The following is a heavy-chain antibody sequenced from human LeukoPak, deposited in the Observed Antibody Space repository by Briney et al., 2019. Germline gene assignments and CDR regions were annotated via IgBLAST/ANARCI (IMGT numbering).Heavy chain of an antibody. CDR3: ARAGIAAAGHNWFDP. V-gene: IGHV1-18*04. Sequence: ASVKVSCKASGYTFTSYGISWVRRAPGQGLEWMGWISVYNGDTNYAQKLQGRVTMTTDTSTSTAYMELRSLRSDDTAMYYCARAGIAAAGHNWFDPWGQGTLVSVSS. D-gene: IGHD6-13*01. J-gene: IGHJ5*02. CDR2: ISVYNGDT. CDR1: GYTFTSYG.